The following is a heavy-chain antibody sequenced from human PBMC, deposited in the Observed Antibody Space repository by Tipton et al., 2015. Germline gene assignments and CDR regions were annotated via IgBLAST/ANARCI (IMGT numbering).Heavy chain of an antibody. CDR2: IYSSGNT. J-gene: IGHJ4*02. CDR1: GGRLRSYY. Sequence: TLSLTCSVSGGRLRSYYWNWIRQSAGKGLEWIGRIYSSGNTYYNPSLRGRATISEDTSKNQFSLTLTSVTAADTAVYYCARYLAAADGFFDDWARESWSPSP. V-gene: IGHV4-4*07. CDR3: ARYLAAADGFFDD. D-gene: IGHD6-13*01.